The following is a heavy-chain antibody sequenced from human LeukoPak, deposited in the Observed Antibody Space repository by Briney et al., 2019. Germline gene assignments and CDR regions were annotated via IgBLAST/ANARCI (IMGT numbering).Heavy chain of an antibody. CDR1: GGSISSYY. D-gene: IGHD6-19*01. CDR2: IYYSGTT. Sequence: KSSETLSLTCTVSGGSISSYYWSWIRQPPGKGLEWIGYIYYSGTTYYNPSLKSRVTISVDTSKNQFSLKLSSVTAADTAVYYCARDRGIAVAGIDYWGQGTLVTVSS. J-gene: IGHJ4*02. V-gene: IGHV4-59*12. CDR3: ARDRGIAVAGIDY.